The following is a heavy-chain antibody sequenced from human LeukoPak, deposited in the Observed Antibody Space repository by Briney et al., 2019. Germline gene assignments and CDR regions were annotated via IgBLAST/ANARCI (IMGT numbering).Heavy chain of an antibody. J-gene: IGHJ4*02. CDR2: IYPGDSDT. D-gene: IGHD2-21*02. CDR3: ARLGAYCGGDCYPDFDY. V-gene: IGHV5-51*01. CDR1: GHSFTSYW. Sequence: GESLKISCKGSGHSFTSYWIGWVRQMPGKGLEWMGIIYPGDSDTRYSPSFQGQVTISADKSISTAYLQWSSLKASDTAMYYCARLGAYCGGDCYPDFDYWGQGTLVTVSP.